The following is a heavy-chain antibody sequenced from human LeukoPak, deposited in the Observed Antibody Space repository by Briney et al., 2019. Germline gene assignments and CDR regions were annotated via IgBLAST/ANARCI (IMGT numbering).Heavy chain of an antibody. CDR3: ANVVGATESDY. CDR2: ISGSGGST. CDR1: GFTFSSYA. V-gene: IGHV3-23*01. D-gene: IGHD1-26*01. J-gene: IGHJ4*02. Sequence: GGSLRLSCAASGFTFSSYAMSWVRQAPGKGLEWVSAISGSGGSTYYADSVKGRFTISRDNSKNTLYLQMNSLRAGDTAVYYCANVVGATESDYWGQGTLVTVSS.